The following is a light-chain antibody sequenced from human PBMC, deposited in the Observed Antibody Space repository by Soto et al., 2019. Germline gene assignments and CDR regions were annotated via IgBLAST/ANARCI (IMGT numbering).Light chain of an antibody. J-gene: IGLJ1*01. CDR3: SSYTSRPTLFV. Sequence: QSALTQPASVSGSPGQSTTITCTGTSSDVGGYNYVSWHQQHPGKAPKLVSFEVSIRPSGVSFRFSGSKSGNTASLTISGLQTEDEADYYCSSYTSRPTLFVFGSGTKVTVL. CDR2: EVS. CDR1: SSDVGGYNY. V-gene: IGLV2-14*01.